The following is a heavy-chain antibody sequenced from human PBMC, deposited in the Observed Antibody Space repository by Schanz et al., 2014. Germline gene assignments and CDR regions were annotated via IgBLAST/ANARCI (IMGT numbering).Heavy chain of an antibody. Sequence: QVHLVQSGAEVRKPGASVKVSCKASGYTFTTYYMLWVRQAPGQGLEWMGIINPSGGSTRYGQKFQGRITVTTDTSTSTVYLELSSLRSDDTAVYYCARGGYSSGWYDRDIAHFDYWGQGTLVTVSS. V-gene: IGHV1-46*01. CDR1: GYTFTTYY. D-gene: IGHD6-19*01. CDR3: ARGGYSSGWYDRDIAHFDY. J-gene: IGHJ4*02. CDR2: INPSGGST.